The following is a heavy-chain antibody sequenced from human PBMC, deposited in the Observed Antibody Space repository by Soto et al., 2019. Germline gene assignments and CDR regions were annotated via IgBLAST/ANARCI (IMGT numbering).Heavy chain of an antibody. CDR1: GGSFSGYY. CDR2: INHSGST. V-gene: IGHV4-34*01. CDR3: ARGYGKHFAY. Sequence: PSETLSLTCAVYGGSFSGYYWSWIRQPPGKGLEWIGEINHSGSTNYNPSLKSRGTISVDTSKNQFSLKLSSVTAADTAVYYCARGYGKHFAYRGQRTLVIVSS. D-gene: IGHD3-10*01. J-gene: IGHJ4*02.